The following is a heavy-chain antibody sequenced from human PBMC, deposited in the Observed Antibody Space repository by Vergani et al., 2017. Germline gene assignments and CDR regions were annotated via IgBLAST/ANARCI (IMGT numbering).Heavy chain of an antibody. CDR2: ISARYPST. V-gene: IGHV3-23*01. CDR1: GFTFSACP. D-gene: IGHD2-21*01. Sequence: EVQLLQSGGGVIQPGGSVRLSCAASGFTFSACPMTWVRQAPGKGLEWVSAISARYPSTYYAESVKGRFTVSRDNSKNTVYLQMNDLRVDDTAVYYCVKHSSILSRRGDLHHWGQGTLVTVSS. J-gene: IGHJ1*01. CDR3: VKHSSILSRRGDLHH.